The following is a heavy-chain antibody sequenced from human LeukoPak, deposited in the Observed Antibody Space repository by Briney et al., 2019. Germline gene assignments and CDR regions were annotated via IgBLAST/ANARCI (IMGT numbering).Heavy chain of an antibody. D-gene: IGHD5-24*01. Sequence: GRSLRLSCAASGFTFSSHAMSWVRQAPGKGLEWVSAISGSGGSTYYADSVKGRFTISRDNSKNTLYLQMNSLRAEDTAVYYCAKWNKRWLQLSFLDYWGQGTLVTVSS. J-gene: IGHJ4*02. CDR3: AKWNKRWLQLSFLDY. CDR2: ISGSGGST. V-gene: IGHV3-23*01. CDR1: GFTFSSHA.